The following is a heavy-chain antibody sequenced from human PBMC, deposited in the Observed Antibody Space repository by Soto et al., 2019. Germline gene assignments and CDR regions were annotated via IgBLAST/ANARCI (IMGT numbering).Heavy chain of an antibody. CDR3: ARVVRFMAH. J-gene: IGHJ4*02. V-gene: IGHV3-30*14. D-gene: IGHD3-10*01. CDR2: ISNDGMKT. Sequence: QVPLVESGGGVVQPGRSLRLSCVASGFTFSSYALHWVRQAPGKGLEWVSLISNDGMKTFYADSVKGRMTVSSDKAEKTMYLQMNRLTAEYMGVYYCARVVRFMAHWGQGTVVTVSS. CDR1: GFTFSSYA.